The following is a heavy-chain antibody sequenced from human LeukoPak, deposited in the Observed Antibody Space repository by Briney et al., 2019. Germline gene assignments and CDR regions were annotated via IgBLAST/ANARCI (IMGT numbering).Heavy chain of an antibody. D-gene: IGHD2-2*01. CDR1: RGTFSSYA. Sequence: SVKVSCNASRGTFSSYAISWVRQAPGQGLEWMGGIIPIFGTANYAQKFQGRVTITADESTSTAYMELSSLRSEDTAVYYCATGLGYCSSTSCPRVAYWGQGTLVTVSS. J-gene: IGHJ4*02. CDR3: ATGLGYCSSTSCPRVAY. V-gene: IGHV1-69*13. CDR2: IIPIFGTA.